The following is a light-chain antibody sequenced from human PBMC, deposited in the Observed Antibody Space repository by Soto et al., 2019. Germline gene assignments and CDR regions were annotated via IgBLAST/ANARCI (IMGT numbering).Light chain of an antibody. J-gene: IGLJ3*02. V-gene: IGLV2-11*01. CDR2: DVS. CDR1: SSDVGGYNY. CDR3: CSYAGSYTWV. Sequence: QSVLTQPRSVSGSPGQSVTISCTGTSSDVGGYNYVSWYQQHPGKAPKLMIYDVSKRPSGVPDRFSGSKSGNTASLTISGLPAEDEADYYCCSYAGSYTWVCGGGTKLTVL.